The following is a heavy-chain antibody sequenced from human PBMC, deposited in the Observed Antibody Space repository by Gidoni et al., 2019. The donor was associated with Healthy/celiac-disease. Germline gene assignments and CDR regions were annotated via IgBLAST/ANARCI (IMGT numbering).Heavy chain of an antibody. D-gene: IGHD6-13*01. CDR1: GFTFSSYS. V-gene: IGHV3-21*01. J-gene: IGHJ4*02. CDR2: ISSSSSYI. Sequence: EVQLVESGGGLVKPGGSLRLSCADSGFTFSSYSMNWVRQAPGKGLEWVSSISSSSSYIYYADSVKGRFTISRDNAKNSLYLQMNSLRAEDTAVYYCASESIAAAGTDYWGQGTLVTVSS. CDR3: ASESIAAAGTDY.